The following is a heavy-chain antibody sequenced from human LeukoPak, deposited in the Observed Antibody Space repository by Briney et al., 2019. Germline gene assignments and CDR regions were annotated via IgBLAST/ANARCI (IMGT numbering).Heavy chain of an antibody. J-gene: IGHJ6*03. D-gene: IGHD4-17*01. V-gene: IGHV4-34*01. CDR3: AREVEGEAATVTTPYYYYYMDV. Sequence: SETLSLTCAVYGGSFSGYYWSWIRQPPGKGLEWIGEINHSGSTNDNPSLKSRVTTSVDTSKNQFSLKLSSVTAADTAVYYCAREVEGEAATVTTPYYYYYMDVWGKGTTVTVSS. CDR2: INHSGST. CDR1: GGSFSGYY.